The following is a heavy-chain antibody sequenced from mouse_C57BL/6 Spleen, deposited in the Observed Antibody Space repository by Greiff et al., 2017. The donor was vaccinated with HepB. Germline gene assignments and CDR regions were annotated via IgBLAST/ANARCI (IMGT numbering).Heavy chain of an antibody. CDR3: ARSIGSGYAMDY. V-gene: IGHV1-52*01. D-gene: IGHD1-1*01. CDR2: IDPSDSET. J-gene: IGHJ4*01. Sequence: QVQLQQPGAELVRPGSSVKLSCKASGYTFTSYWMHWVKQRPIQGLEWIGNIDPSDSETNYNQKFKDKATLTVDKSSSTAYMQLSSLTSEDSAVYYCARSIGSGYAMDYWGQGTSVTVSS. CDR1: GYTFTSYW.